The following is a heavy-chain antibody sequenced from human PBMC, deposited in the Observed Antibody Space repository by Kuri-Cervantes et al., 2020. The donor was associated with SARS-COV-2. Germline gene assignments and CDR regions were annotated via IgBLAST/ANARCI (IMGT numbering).Heavy chain of an antibody. CDR2: IYHSGST. D-gene: IGHD3-3*01. J-gene: IGHJ4*02. CDR1: GYSISSGYY. CDR3: ARDNYDFWSGASLPGY. V-gene: IGHV4-38-2*02. Sequence: SETLSLTCTVSGYSISSGYYWGWIRQPPGKGLEWIGSIYHSGSTYYNPSLKSRVTISVDTSENQFSLKLSSVTAADTAVYYCARDNYDFWSGASLPGYWGQGTLVTVSS.